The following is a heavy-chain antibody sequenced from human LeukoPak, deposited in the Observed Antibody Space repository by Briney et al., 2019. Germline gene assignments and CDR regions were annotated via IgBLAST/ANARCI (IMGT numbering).Heavy chain of an antibody. CDR2: ISDSGGAT. V-gene: IGHV3-23*01. D-gene: IGHD3-10*01. Sequence: SGGSLRLSCAVSGVTLSNYGMAWVRQAPGKGLEWVAGISDSGGATNYADSVKGRFTISRDNAKNTLYLQMSSLRAEDTAVYFCAKRGVVIRVILVGFHKQAYYFDSRGQGALVTVSS. J-gene: IGHJ4*02. CDR1: GVTLSNYG. CDR3: AKRGVVIRVILVGFHKQAYYFDS.